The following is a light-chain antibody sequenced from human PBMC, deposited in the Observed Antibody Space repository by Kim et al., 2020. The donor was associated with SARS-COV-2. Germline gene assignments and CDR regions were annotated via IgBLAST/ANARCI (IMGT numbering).Light chain of an antibody. V-gene: IGKV1-5*03. Sequence: SASVGDRVTITCRASQSISSWWAWYQQKPGKAPKLLIYKASSVESGVPARFSGSGSGTEFTLTISSLQPDDFATYYCQQYNSYSYTCGQGNKLEI. CDR3: QQYNSYSYT. CDR2: KAS. J-gene: IGKJ2*01. CDR1: QSISSW.